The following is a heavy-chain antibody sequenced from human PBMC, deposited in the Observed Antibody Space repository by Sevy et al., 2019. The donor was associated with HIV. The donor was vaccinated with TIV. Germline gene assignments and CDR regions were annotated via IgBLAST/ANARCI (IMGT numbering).Heavy chain of an antibody. J-gene: IGHJ4*02. Sequence: ASVKVSCKASGYNFTSYGISWVRQAPGQGLEWMGWISTYKGNTKYAQKVQGRVTMTTDTSTSTAYMELRSLRSDDTAVYYCARDHCSGYSCFPWWGQGTLVTVSS. CDR2: ISTYKGNT. CDR3: ARDHCSGYSCFPW. V-gene: IGHV1-18*01. D-gene: IGHD2-15*01. CDR1: GYNFTSYG.